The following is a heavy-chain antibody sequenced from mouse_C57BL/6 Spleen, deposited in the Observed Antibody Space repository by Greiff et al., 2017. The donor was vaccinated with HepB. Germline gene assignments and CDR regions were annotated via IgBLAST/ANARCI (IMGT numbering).Heavy chain of an antibody. CDR1: GYTFTDYY. J-gene: IGHJ3*01. D-gene: IGHD2-4*01. CDR2: IYPGSGNT. CDR3: ARGGDYRFAY. V-gene: IGHV1-76*01. Sequence: QVQLQQSGAELVRPGASVKLSCKASGYTFTDYYINWVKQRPGQGLEWIARIYPGSGNTYYNEKFKGKATLTAEKSSSTAYMQLSSLTSEDSAVYFCARGGDYRFAYWGQGTLVTVSA.